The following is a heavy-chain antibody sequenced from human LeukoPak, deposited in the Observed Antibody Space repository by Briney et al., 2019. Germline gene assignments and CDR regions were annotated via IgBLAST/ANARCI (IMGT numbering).Heavy chain of an antibody. D-gene: IGHD1-14*01. Sequence: PSETLSLTCAVYGVSFSGYYWSCIRQPPGKGLEWIGEINHSGSTNYNPSLKSRVTLSLDTSKNQFSLNLTSVTAADTAVYYCAETGEISSIWGRGTMVTVSS. CDR3: AETGEISSI. CDR2: INHSGST. CDR1: GVSFSGYY. V-gene: IGHV4-34*01. J-gene: IGHJ3*02.